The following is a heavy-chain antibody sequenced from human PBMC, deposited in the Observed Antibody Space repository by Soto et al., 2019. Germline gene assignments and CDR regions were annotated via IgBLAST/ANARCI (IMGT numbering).Heavy chain of an antibody. CDR3: AKWGDRDIVATSRIAGLGS. V-gene: IGHV3-23*01. Sequence: GGSLRLSCAASGFTFSSYAMSWVRQAPGKGLEWVSAISGSGGSTYYADSVKGRFTISRDNSKNTLYLQMNSLRAEDTAVYYCAKWGDRDIVATSRIAGLGSWGQGTLVTVSS. J-gene: IGHJ4*02. D-gene: IGHD5-12*01. CDR1: GFTFSSYA. CDR2: ISGSGGST.